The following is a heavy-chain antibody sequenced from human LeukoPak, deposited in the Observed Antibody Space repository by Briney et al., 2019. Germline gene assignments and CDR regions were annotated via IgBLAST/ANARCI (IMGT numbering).Heavy chain of an antibody. CDR2: INHSGST. J-gene: IGHJ6*02. CDR3: ASPYYDILTGYYNGYYYGMDV. V-gene: IGHV4-34*01. D-gene: IGHD3-9*01. Sequence: SETLSLTCAVYGGSFSGHYWSWIRQPPGKGLEWIGEINHSGSTNYNPSLKSRVTISVDTSKNQFSLKLSSVTAADTAVYYCASPYYDILTGYYNGYYYGMDVWGQGTTVTVSS. CDR1: GGSFSGHY.